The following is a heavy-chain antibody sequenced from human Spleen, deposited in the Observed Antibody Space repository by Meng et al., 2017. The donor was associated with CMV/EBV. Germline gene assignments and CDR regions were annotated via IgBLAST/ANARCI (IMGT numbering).Heavy chain of an antibody. D-gene: IGHD2-2*01. CDR2: IYHSGST. V-gene: IGHV4-4*02. CDR3: ARGVPATAIYTFDI. J-gene: IGHJ3*02. Sequence: GSLRLSCTVSGASISSSYYWGWIRQPPGKGLEWIGEIYHSGSTNYNPSLKSRVTFSLDTSKTQFSLNLRSVTAADTAVYYCARGVPATAIYTFDIWGQGTMVTVSS. CDR1: GASISSSYY.